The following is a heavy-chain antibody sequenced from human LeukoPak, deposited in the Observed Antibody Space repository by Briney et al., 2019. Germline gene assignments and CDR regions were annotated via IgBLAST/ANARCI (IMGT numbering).Heavy chain of an antibody. Sequence: GGSLRLSCAVSGFTFSDYWMNWVRQAPGKGLEWVASIRQDGGETSYVDSVKGRFTISIDNTKNSRYLQMSSLRAGDTAVYYCARDGTAPGLYFDLWGQGTLVTVSS. CDR3: ARDGTAPGLYFDL. CDR2: IRQDGGET. J-gene: IGHJ4*01. D-gene: IGHD1-1*01. V-gene: IGHV3-7*01. CDR1: GFTFSDYW.